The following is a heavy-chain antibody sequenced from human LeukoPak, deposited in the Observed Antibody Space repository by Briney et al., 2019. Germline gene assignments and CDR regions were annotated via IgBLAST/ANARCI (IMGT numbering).Heavy chain of an antibody. D-gene: IGHD6-19*01. CDR1: GGSFSGYS. CDR2: INHSGST. V-gene: IGHV4-34*01. CDR3: ARRRPVAGLGVIPPFDY. J-gene: IGHJ4*02. Sequence: SETLSLTCAVYGGSFSGYSWSWIRQPPGKGLEWTGEINHSGSTNYNPSLKSRITISVDTSKNQFSLKLNSVTAADTAVYYCARRRPVAGLGVIPPFDYWGQGTLVTVSS.